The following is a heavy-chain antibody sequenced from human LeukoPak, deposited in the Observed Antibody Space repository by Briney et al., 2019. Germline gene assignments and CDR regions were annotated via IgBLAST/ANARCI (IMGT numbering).Heavy chain of an antibody. D-gene: IGHD6-19*01. CDR2: FYSGGST. V-gene: IGHV3-66*01. J-gene: IGHJ4*02. CDR1: GFTFNKYG. Sequence: GGSLRLSCAASGFTFNKYGMHWVRQAPGKGLEWVSVFYSGGSTYYADSVKGRFTISRDNSKNTLYFQMNSLRAEDTAVYYCARGPGWNYFDYWGQGTLVTVSS. CDR3: ARGPGWNYFDY.